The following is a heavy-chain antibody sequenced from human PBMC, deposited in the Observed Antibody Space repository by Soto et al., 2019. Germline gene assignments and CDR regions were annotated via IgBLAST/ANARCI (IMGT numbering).Heavy chain of an antibody. CDR2: IIPIFGTA. Sequence: GASVKVSCKASGCTFSSYAISWVRQAPGQGLEWMGGIIPIFGTANYAQKFQGRVTITADESTSTAYMELSSLRSEDTAVYYCARETSSGYYGWFDPWGQGTLVTVSS. J-gene: IGHJ5*02. D-gene: IGHD3-22*01. CDR1: GCTFSSYA. CDR3: ARETSSGYYGWFDP. V-gene: IGHV1-69*13.